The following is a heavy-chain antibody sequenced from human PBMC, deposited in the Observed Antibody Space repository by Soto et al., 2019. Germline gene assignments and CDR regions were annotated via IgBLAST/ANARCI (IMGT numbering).Heavy chain of an antibody. CDR3: ARAAGYCISTSCYEVYYYYGMDV. J-gene: IGHJ6*02. CDR2: IYYSGST. CDR1: GGSISSYY. V-gene: IGHV4-59*01. D-gene: IGHD2-2*01. Sequence: SETLSLTCTVSGGSISSYYWSWIRQPPGKGLEWIGYIYYSGSTNYNPSLKSRVTISVDTSKNQFSLNLNSVTAADTAVYYCARAAGYCISTSCYEVYYYYGMDVWGQGTTVTVSS.